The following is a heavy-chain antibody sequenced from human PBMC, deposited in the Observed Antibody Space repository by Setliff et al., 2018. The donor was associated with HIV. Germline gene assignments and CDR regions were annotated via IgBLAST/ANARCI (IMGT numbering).Heavy chain of an antibody. Sequence: ASVKVSCKASGFPFINYHITWVRQAPGQGLEWVGSISASSVNTNYTQGRVVMTRDMSTSTVYMELSSLTSDDTAVYYCARDPLIAAAGHMLDYWGQGTLVTVSS. CDR3: ARDPLIAAAGHMLDY. J-gene: IGHJ4*02. V-gene: IGHV1-18*01. CDR1: GFPFINYH. D-gene: IGHD6-13*01. CDR2: ISASSVNT.